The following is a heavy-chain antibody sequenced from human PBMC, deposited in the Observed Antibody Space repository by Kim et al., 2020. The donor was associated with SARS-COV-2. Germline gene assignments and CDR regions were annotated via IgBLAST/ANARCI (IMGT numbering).Heavy chain of an antibody. D-gene: IGHD6-6*01. J-gene: IGHJ3*02. CDR1: GGSISSYY. CDR2: IYYSGST. V-gene: IGHV4-59*01. CDR3: ARSPSIAARSEAFDI. Sequence: SETLSLTCTVSGGSISSYYWSWIRQPPGKGLEWIGYIYYSGSTNYNPSLKSRVTISVDTSKNQFSLKLSSVTAADTAVYYCARSPSIAARSEAFDIWGQGTMVTVSS.